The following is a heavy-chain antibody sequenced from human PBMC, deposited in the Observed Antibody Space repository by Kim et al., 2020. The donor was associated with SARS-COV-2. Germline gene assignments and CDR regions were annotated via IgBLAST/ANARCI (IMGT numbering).Heavy chain of an antibody. CDR2: ISAYNGNT. CDR3: AREPAATDPISSSWYLAAGRRTYYYYYGMDV. V-gene: IGHV1-18*01. D-gene: IGHD6-13*01. J-gene: IGHJ6*02. CDR1: GYTFTSYG. Sequence: ASVKVSCKASGYTFTSYGISWVRQAPGQGLEWMGWISAYNGNTNYAQKLQGRVTMTTDTSTSTAYMELRSLRSDDTAVYYCAREPAATDPISSSWYLAAGRRTYYYYYGMDVWGQGTTVTVSS.